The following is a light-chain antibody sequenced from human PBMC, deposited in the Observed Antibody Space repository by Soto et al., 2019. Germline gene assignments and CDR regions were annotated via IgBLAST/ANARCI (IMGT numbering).Light chain of an antibody. Sequence: QSALTQPASVSGSPGQSITISCTGTSSDVGSYNLVSWYQQHPGKAPKLMIYEGSKRPSGVSNRFSGSKSGNTASLTSSGLQAEDEADYYCCSYAGSSKVFGGVTKVTVL. J-gene: IGLJ2*01. CDR2: EGS. CDR3: CSYAGSSKV. V-gene: IGLV2-23*01. CDR1: SSDVGSYNL.